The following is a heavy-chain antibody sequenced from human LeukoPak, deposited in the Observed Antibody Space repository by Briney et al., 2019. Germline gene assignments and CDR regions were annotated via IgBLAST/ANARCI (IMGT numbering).Heavy chain of an antibody. CDR3: ARDPKQRLARNIDY. J-gene: IGHJ4*02. D-gene: IGHD6-25*01. V-gene: IGHV3-30-3*01. CDR2: ISYDGSNK. CDR1: GFTFSSYA. Sequence: GRSLRLSCAASGFTFSSYAMHWVRQAPGKGLEWVAVISYDGSNKYYADSVKGRFTISRDNSKNTLYLQMNSLRAEDTAVYYCARDPKQRLARNIDYWGQGTLVTVSS.